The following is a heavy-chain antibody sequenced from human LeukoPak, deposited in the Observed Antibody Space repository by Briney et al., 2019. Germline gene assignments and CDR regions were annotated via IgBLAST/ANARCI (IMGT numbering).Heavy chain of an antibody. D-gene: IGHD3-16*01. CDR1: GGSFSGYY. J-gene: IGHJ4*02. Sequence: SETLSLTCAVYGGSFSGYYWSWIRQPPGKGLEWIGEINHSGSTNYNPSLKSRVTISVDTSKNQFSLKLSSVTAADTAVYYCARARGIDYWGQGTLVTVSS. CDR3: ARARGIDY. V-gene: IGHV4-34*01. CDR2: INHSGST.